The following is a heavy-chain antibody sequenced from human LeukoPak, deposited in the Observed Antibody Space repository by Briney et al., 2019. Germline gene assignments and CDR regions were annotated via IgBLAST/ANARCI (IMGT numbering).Heavy chain of an antibody. Sequence: KPSETLSLTCAVYGVSFSGYYWSWLPPPPGKGLEWCGEINHSGSTNYNPSLQSRVTISVDTSKNQFSLKLSSVTAADTAVYYCAREPSITMVRGVIITPDGMDVWGQGTTVTVSS. CDR3: AREPSITMVRGVIITPDGMDV. CDR2: INHSGST. J-gene: IGHJ6*02. CDR1: GVSFSGYY. V-gene: IGHV4-34*01. D-gene: IGHD3-10*01.